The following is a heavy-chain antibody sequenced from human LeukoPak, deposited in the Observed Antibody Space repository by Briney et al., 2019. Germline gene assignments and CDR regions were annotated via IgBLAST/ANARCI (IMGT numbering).Heavy chain of an antibody. J-gene: IGHJ4*02. D-gene: IGHD6-19*01. CDR2: ITGRGGNT. CDR3: ARDRAVFDS. Sequence: GGLTLSCPGSELTLSRYPMSWLRQPPGKEMQWVSGITGRGGNTYYADSVEGRFTISRDNSKNTLSLQMDSLRAEDTAVYYCARDRAVFDSWGQGTLGTVSS. V-gene: IGHV3-23*01. CDR1: ELTLSRYP.